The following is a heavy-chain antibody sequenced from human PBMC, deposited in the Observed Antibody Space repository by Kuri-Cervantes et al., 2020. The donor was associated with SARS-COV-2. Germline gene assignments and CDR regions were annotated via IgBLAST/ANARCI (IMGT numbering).Heavy chain of an antibody. V-gene: IGHV3-48*01. Sequence: GESLKISCAASGFTFSTYNMNWVRQAPGKGLEWVSYISSSSSTIYYAESVRGRFTISRDNVKNSLYLQMNSLRAEDTAVYYCARDPDITMPPDAFDIWGHETMVTVSS. D-gene: IGHD5-18*01. CDR3: ARDPDITMPPDAFDI. CDR2: ISSSSSTI. J-gene: IGHJ3*02. CDR1: GFTFSTYN.